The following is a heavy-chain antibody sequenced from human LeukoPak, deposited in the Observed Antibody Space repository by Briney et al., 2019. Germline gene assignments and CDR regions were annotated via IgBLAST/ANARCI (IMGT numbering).Heavy chain of an antibody. CDR1: GYTFTSYF. CDR3: ARSSSTGHFDY. D-gene: IGHD6-6*01. J-gene: IGHJ4*02. CDR2: TNPSGGST. V-gene: IGHV1-46*01. Sequence: ASVKVSCKASGYTFTSYFMHWVRQAPGQGLEWMGITNPSGGSTSYAQKFQGRVTMTRDTSTSTVYMELSSLRSEDTAVYYCARSSSTGHFDYWGQGTLVTVSS.